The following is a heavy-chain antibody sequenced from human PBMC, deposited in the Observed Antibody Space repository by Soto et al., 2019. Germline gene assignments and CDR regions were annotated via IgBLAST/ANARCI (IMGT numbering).Heavy chain of an antibody. CDR1: GGTFSSYA. J-gene: IGHJ6*02. V-gene: IGHV1-69*13. CDR3: ARGNGRIFGVVIINYYGMDV. CDR2: IIPIFGTA. Sequence: GASVKVSCKASGGTFSSYAISWVRQAPGQGLEWMGGIIPIFGTANYAQKFQGRVTITADESTSTAYMELSSLRSEDTAVYYCARGNGRIFGVVIINYYGMDVWGQGTTITVSS. D-gene: IGHD3-3*01.